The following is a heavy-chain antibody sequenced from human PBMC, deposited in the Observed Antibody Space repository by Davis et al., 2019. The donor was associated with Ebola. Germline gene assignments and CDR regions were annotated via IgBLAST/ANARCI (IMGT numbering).Heavy chain of an antibody. D-gene: IGHD3-3*01. V-gene: IGHV1-18*01. J-gene: IGHJ4*02. CDR2: INIYNGHT. Sequence: ASVKVSCKASGYTFTNSGFAWVRQAPGQGLEWMASINIYNGHTNYAQKFQGRVTLTTDTSMNTALMELRSLRSDDTAVYYCVRDYDFVVDYWGQGTLVTVSS. CDR1: GYTFTNSG. CDR3: VRDYDFVVDY.